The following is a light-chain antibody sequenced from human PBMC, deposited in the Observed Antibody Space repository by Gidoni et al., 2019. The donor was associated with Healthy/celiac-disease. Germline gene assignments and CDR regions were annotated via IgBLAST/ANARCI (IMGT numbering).Light chain of an antibody. V-gene: IGKV3-11*01. CDR2: DAS. CDR3: QQRSNWTPLT. CDR1: QSVSSY. Sequence: DIVLTQSPATLSLSPGAIATLSCRARQSVSSYLAWYQQKPGQAPRLLIYDASNRATGSPARFSGSRSGTEFTLTISSLEPEDFAVYYCQQRSNWTPLTFGGGTKVEIK. J-gene: IGKJ4*01.